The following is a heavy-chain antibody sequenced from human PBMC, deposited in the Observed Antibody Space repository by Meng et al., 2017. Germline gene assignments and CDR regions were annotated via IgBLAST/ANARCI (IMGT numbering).Heavy chain of an antibody. CDR2: IYHSRST. D-gene: IGHD3-10*01. CDR1: DGSISSSNW. Sequence: GQRAELSPGLVEPSATLYLSCAVSDGSISSSNWGSWVRQPPGKGLEWIVEIYHSRSTNYNPSLKSRVTISVDKSKNQFSLKLSSVTAADTAVYYCARARLLWFGGAVWFDPWGQGTLVTASS. CDR3: ARARLLWFGGAVWFDP. J-gene: IGHJ5*02. V-gene: IGHV4-4*02.